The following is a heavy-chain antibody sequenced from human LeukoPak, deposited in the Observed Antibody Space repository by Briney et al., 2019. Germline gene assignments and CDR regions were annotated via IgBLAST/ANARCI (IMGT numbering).Heavy chain of an antibody. V-gene: IGHV4-39*07. CDR2: IYYSGST. J-gene: IGHJ6*03. CDR1: GGSISSSSYY. Sequence: SETLSLTCTVSGGSISSSSYYWGWIRQPPGKGLEWIGSIYYSGSTYYNPSLKSRVTMSVDTSKNQFSLKLSSVTAADTAVYYCARRLKRMLRGLIRGNSDYYYHFYMDVWGKGTTVTISS. CDR3: ARRLKRMLRGLIRGNSDYYYHFYMDV. D-gene: IGHD3-10*01.